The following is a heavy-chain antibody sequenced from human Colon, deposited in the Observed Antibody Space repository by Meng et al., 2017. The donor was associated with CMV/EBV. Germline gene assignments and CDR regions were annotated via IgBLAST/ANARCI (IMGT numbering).Heavy chain of an antibody. J-gene: IGHJ5*02. Sequence: QVQLGRSGDELKTPGASVKVSCKGSGYTFTDYYIPWVRQAPGQGLEWMGLINSNTGATKYAQKFQNRITMTRDTSINTVYMQLSGLRSDDTAVYYCERVGGWIGSSSIFGWFDPWGQGTLVTVSS. CDR3: ERVGGWIGSSSIFGWFDP. CDR1: GYTFTDYY. V-gene: IGHV1-2*02. D-gene: IGHD6-6*01. CDR2: INSNTGAT.